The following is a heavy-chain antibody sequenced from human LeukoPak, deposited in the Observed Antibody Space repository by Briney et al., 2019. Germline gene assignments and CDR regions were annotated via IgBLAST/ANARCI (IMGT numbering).Heavy chain of an antibody. CDR3: ARSWDYYYYMDV. CDR1: GFTFSSYW. CDR2: ISWNSGSI. D-gene: IGHD6-6*01. V-gene: IGHV3-9*03. Sequence: GGSLRLSCAASGFTFSSYWMSWVRQAPGKGLEWVSGISWNSGSIGYADSVKGRFTISRDNAKNSLYLQMNSLRAEDMALYYCARSWDYYYYMDVWGKGTTVTVSS. J-gene: IGHJ6*03.